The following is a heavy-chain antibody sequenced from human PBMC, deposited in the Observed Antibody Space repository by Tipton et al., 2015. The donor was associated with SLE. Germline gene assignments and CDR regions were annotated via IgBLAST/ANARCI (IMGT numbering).Heavy chain of an antibody. CDR1: GYTFPTNG. D-gene: IGHD6-19*01. J-gene: IGHJ4*02. Sequence: QVQLVQSGAEVKKPGASVKVSCKASGYTFPTNGVTWVRQAPGQGLEWMGWISAYNGNTNYAQNLQGRVTMTTDTSTNTAYMELRSLRSDDTAVYYCARGDGIAVAAPKFWGQGTLVTVSS. CDR2: ISAYNGNT. CDR3: ARGDGIAVAAPKF. V-gene: IGHV1-18*01.